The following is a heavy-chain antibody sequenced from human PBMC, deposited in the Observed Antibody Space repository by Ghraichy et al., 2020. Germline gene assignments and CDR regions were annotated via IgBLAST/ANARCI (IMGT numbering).Heavy chain of an antibody. CDR3: ARDRLDYYDSSGYYGYYYYGMDV. V-gene: IGHV3-33*01. CDR2: IWYDGSNK. Sequence: GGSLRLSCAASGFTFSSYGMHWVRQAPGKGLEWVAVIWYDGSNKYYADSVKGRFTISRDNSKNTLYLQMNSLRAEDTAVYYCARDRLDYYDSSGYYGYYYYGMDVWGQGTTVTVSS. D-gene: IGHD3-22*01. CDR1: GFTFSSYG. J-gene: IGHJ6*02.